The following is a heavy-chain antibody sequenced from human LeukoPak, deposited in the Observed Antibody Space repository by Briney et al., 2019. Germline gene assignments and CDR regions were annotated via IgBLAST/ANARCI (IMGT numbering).Heavy chain of an antibody. D-gene: IGHD6-19*01. CDR3: ARDFGDIAVTGSAFDI. J-gene: IGHJ3*02. Sequence: GGSLRLSCAASGFTFSSYNMNWVRQAPGKGLEWVSSISSSSSYIYYADSVKGRFTISRDNAKNSLYLQMNSLRAEDTAVYYCARDFGDIAVTGSAFDIWGQGTMVTVSS. CDR2: ISSSSSYI. CDR1: GFTFSSYN. V-gene: IGHV3-21*01.